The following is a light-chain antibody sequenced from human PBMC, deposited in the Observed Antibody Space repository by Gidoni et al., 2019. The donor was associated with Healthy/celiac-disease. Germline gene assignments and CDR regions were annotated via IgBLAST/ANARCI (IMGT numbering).Light chain of an antibody. Sequence: DIVLTQSPGTLSLSPGERATLSCRASQSVSSSYLAWYQQKPGQAPRLLIYGASSRATGIPDRFSGSGSGTDFTLTISRLEPEDFAVYYWQQYGSSPKTFGQXTKVEIK. V-gene: IGKV3-20*01. J-gene: IGKJ1*01. CDR1: QSVSSSY. CDR2: GAS. CDR3: QQYGSSPKT.